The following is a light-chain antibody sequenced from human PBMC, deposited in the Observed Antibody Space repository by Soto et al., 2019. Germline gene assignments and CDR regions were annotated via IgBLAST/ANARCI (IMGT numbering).Light chain of an antibody. CDR3: QQYNEWPQIT. CDR1: QSVSSN. V-gene: IGKV3D-15*01. J-gene: IGKJ5*01. CDR2: DAS. Sequence: EIVMTQSPATLSVSRGERATLSCRASQSVSSNLAWYQQKPGQAPRLLIYDASSRATGIPDRFSGGGSGTDFTLTISRLEPEDFAVYYCQQYNEWPQITFGQGTRLEIK.